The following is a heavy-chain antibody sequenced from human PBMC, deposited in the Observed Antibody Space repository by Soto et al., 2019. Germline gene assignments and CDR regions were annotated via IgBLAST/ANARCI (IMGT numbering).Heavy chain of an antibody. Sequence: PGGSLGLSCSASVFSLSNNGMHWVRQAPGKGLEWVAVISYDGNNKYYADSVKGRFTISRDNSKNTVYLEMNNLRAEDTAMYYCSKASSGNYLTYYYYYGMDVWGPGTTVTV. CDR1: VFSLSNNG. J-gene: IGHJ6*02. D-gene: IGHD3-22*01. CDR3: SKASSGNYLTYYYYYGMDV. V-gene: IGHV3-30*18. CDR2: ISYDGNNK.